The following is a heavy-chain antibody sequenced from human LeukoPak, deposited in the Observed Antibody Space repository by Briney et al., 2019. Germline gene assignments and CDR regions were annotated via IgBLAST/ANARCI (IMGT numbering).Heavy chain of an antibody. CDR2: ISAYNGNT. J-gene: IGHJ3*02. Sequence: GASVKVSCKASGYTFTSYGISWVRQAPGQGLEWMGWISAYNGNTNYAQKLQGRVTMTTDTSTSTAYMELRSLRSGDTAVYYCARELRITMVRGGYSAFDIWGQGTMVTVSS. CDR1: GYTFTSYG. V-gene: IGHV1-18*01. CDR3: ARELRITMVRGGYSAFDI. D-gene: IGHD3-10*01.